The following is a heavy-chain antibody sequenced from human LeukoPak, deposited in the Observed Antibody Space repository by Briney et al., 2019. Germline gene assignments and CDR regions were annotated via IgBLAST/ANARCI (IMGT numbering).Heavy chain of an antibody. CDR1: GGSISSGGYY. V-gene: IGHV4-31*03. D-gene: IGHD5-18*01. J-gene: IGHJ4*02. CDR3: TRGGRGYRYGPLDY. Sequence: TSQTLSLTCTVSGGSISSGGYYWSRIRQHPGKGLEWIGYIYYSGSTYYNPSLKSRVTISVDTSKNQFSLKLSSVTAADTAVYYCTRGGRGYRYGPLDYWGQGTLVTVSS. CDR2: IYYSGST.